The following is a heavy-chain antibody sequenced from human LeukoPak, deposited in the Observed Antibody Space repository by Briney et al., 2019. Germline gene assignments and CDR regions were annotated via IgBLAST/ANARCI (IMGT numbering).Heavy chain of an antibody. CDR1: GFTFGSYG. CDR3: AQGQSPFLEWLMLDY. D-gene: IGHD3-3*01. CDR2: ISGSGGST. J-gene: IGHJ4*02. V-gene: IGHV3-23*01. Sequence: GGSLRLSCAASGFTFGSYGMHWVRQAPGKGLEWVSAISGSGGSTYYADSVKGRFTISRDNSKNTLYLQMNSLRAEDTAVYYCAQGQSPFLEWLMLDYWGQRTLVTVSS.